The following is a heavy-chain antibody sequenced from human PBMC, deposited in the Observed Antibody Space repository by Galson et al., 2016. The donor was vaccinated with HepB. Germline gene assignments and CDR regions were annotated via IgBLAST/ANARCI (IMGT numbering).Heavy chain of an antibody. Sequence: PALVKPTQTLRLTCTFSGFSLNTSGVGVAWIRHPPGKALEWLALIYWDDDKRYRPSLKSRVTITKDTSKNQVVLTMTNMDPVDTATYYCAHVGAAAAGTVANYHNNIDVWGQGTTVTVSS. CDR1: GFSLNTSGVG. D-gene: IGHD6-13*01. CDR3: AHVGAAAAGTVANYHNNIDV. V-gene: IGHV2-5*02. J-gene: IGHJ6*02. CDR2: IYWDDDK.